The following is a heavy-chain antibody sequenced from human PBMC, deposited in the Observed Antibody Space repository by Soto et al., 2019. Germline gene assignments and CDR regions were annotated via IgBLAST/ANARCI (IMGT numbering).Heavy chain of an antibody. D-gene: IGHD6-6*01. CDR3: DKARASCDNFDY. CDR1: GFTFSSYG. CDR2: IWYDGSNK. V-gene: IGHV3-30*02. Sequence: GGSLRLSCAASGFTFSSYGMLWVRQAPGKGLEWVAVIWYDGSNKYYADSVKGRFTISRDNSKNTLYLQMSSLRAEDTAVYYCDKARASCDNFDYWGQGTLVTVSS. J-gene: IGHJ4*02.